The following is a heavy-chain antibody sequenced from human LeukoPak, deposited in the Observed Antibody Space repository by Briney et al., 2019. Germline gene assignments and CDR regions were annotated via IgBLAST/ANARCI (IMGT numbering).Heavy chain of an antibody. D-gene: IGHD3-16*02. CDR2: ISYSGST. CDR3: ARYVWGSYPTFEDY. J-gene: IGHJ4*02. V-gene: IGHV4-59*01. CDR1: GGSISSYY. Sequence: SETPSLTCTVSGGSISSYYWSWIRQPPGKGLEWIGYISYSGSTNYNPSLKSRVTISVDTSKNQFSLKVSSATAADTAVYYCARYVWGSYPTFEDYWGQGTLVTVSS.